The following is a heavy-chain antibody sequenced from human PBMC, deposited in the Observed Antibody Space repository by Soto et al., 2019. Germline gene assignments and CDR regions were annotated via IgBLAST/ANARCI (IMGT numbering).Heavy chain of an antibody. J-gene: IGHJ5*02. D-gene: IGHD6-13*01. V-gene: IGHV3-7*03. CDR3: ARDRAYSREGWGWFDP. CDR2: IKQDGSEK. Sequence: PGGSLRLSCAASGFTFSSYWMSWVRQAPGKGLEWVANIKQDGSEKYYVDSVKGRFTISRDNAKNSLYLQMNSLRAEDTAVYYCARDRAYSREGWGWFDPWGQGTLVTVSS. CDR1: GFTFSSYW.